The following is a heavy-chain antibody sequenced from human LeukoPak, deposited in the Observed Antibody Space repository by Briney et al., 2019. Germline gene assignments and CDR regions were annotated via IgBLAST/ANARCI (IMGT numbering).Heavy chain of an antibody. CDR1: GFTFSSHG. J-gene: IGHJ4*02. V-gene: IGHV3-30*02. Sequence: GGSLRLSCAASGFTFSSHGMHWVRQAPGKGLEWVAFIRNDGSNKYYADSVKGRFTISRDNSKNTLYLQMNSLRAEDTAVYYCARVSSRYFDYWGQGTLVTVSS. CDR2: IRNDGSNK. CDR3: ARVSSRYFDY.